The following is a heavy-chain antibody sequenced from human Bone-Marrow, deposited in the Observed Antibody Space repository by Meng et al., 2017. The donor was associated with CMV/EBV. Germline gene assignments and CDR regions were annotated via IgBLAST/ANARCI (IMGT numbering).Heavy chain of an antibody. CDR2: IVVGSGNP. V-gene: IGHV1-58*02. J-gene: IGHJ4*02. CDR1: GYSFTSYW. D-gene: IGHD6-25*01. CDR3: AAVVGRHLINSGLVLGFDY. Sequence: SVKVSCKGSGYSFTSYWIGWVRQARGQRLEWIGWIVVGSGNPNYAQEFQERVTITRDMSTSTAYMELSSLRSEDTAIYYCAAVVGRHLINSGLVLGFDYWGQGSLVTVSS.